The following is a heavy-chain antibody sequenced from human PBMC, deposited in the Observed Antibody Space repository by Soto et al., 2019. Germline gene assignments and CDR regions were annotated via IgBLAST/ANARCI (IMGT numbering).Heavy chain of an antibody. CDR2: INAGNGNT. V-gene: IGHV1-3*01. Sequence: ASVKVSCKASGYTFTSYAMHWVRQAPGQRLEWMGWINAGNGNTKYSQKFQGRVTITRDTSASTAYMELSSLRSEDTAVYYCARCSGFGIQLWLPYYYYGMDVWGQGTTVTVSS. CDR3: ARCSGFGIQLWLPYYYYGMDV. J-gene: IGHJ6*02. D-gene: IGHD5-18*01. CDR1: GYTFTSYA.